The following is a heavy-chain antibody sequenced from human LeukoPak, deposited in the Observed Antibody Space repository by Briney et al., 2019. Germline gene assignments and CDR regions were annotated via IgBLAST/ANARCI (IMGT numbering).Heavy chain of an antibody. CDR1: GGSISSGSYY. CDR2: IYTSGST. V-gene: IGHV4-61*02. CDR3: ARGLRPGYFDY. J-gene: IGHJ4*02. Sequence: SETLSLTCTVSGGSISSGSYYWSWIRQPAGKGLEWIGRIYTSGSTNYNPSLKSRVTISVDTSENQLSLKLSSVTAADTAVYYCARGLRPGYFDYWGQGTLVTVSS.